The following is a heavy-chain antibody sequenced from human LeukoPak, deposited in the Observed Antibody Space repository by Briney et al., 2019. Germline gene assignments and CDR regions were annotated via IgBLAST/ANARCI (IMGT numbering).Heavy chain of an antibody. D-gene: IGHD3-22*01. CDR3: ARDLQYYYDSSNPNYFDY. CDR1: GFTVSSNY. CDR2: IYSGGST. J-gene: IGHJ4*02. Sequence: GGSLRLSCAASGFTVSSNYMSWVRQAPGKGLEWVSVIYSGGSTYYADSVKGRFTISRDNSKNTVYLQMNSLRAEDTAVYYCARDLQYYYDSSNPNYFDYWGQGTLVTVSS. V-gene: IGHV3-53*01.